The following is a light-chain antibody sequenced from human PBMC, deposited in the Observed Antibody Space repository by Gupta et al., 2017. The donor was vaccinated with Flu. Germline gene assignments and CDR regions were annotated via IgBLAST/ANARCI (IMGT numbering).Light chain of an antibody. CDR3: QQYSGYPFT. CDR2: AAS. V-gene: IGKV1-8*01. Sequence: AFRIIHPPSSIPESTGDRVTITCRASQNVSSYLAWYQQKPGKAPKLLIYAASTLQSGVPSTFTGSGSGTDFTLTVSCLQSEDFATYYCQQYSGYPFTFGGGTKVDIK. CDR1: QNVSSY. J-gene: IGKJ4*01.